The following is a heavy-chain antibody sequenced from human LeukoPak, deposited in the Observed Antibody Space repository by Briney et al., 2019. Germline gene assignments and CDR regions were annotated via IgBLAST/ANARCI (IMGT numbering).Heavy chain of an antibody. J-gene: IGHJ6*02. CDR2: IKRGGTT. D-gene: IGHD1-26*01. V-gene: IGHV3-15*01. CDR1: GLKFSDAW. Sequence: GGSLRLSCVVSGLKFSDAWVTWVRQAPGKGLEWVGRIKRGGTTDYAAPVNGRFTISRDDSKNTIYLQVNSLKIGDTAVYYCKWERSVYYGMDVWGQGTTVTVSS. CDR3: KWERSVYYGMDV.